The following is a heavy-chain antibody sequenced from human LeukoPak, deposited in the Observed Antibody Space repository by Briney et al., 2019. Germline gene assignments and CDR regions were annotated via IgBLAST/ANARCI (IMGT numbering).Heavy chain of an antibody. J-gene: IGHJ4*02. Sequence: GGSLRLSCAASGFTFGSCAMHWVRQAPGKGLEWVAVISYDGSNKYYADSVRGRFTISRDNSKNTLYLQMNSLRAEDTAVYYCARDPTHDYYDSSGVSFDYWGQGTLVTVPS. CDR2: ISYDGSNK. CDR3: ARDPTHDYYDSSGVSFDY. V-gene: IGHV3-30*04. CDR1: GFTFGSCA. D-gene: IGHD3-22*01.